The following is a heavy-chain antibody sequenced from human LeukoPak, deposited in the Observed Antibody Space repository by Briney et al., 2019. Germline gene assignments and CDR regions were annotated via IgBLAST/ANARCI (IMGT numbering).Heavy chain of an antibody. J-gene: IGHJ6*03. CDR1: GGSISSSSCY. CDR3: ARHEGMGDMDV. D-gene: IGHD1-26*01. Sequence: SETLSLTCTVSGGSISSSSCYWGWIRQPPGKGLEWIGSIYYSGSTYYNPSLKSRVTISVDTSKNQFSLKLSSVTAADTAVYYCARHEGMGDMDVWGKGTTVTVSS. V-gene: IGHV4-39*01. CDR2: IYYSGST.